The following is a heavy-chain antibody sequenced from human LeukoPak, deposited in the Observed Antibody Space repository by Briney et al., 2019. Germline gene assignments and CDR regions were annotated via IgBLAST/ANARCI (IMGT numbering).Heavy chain of an antibody. J-gene: IGHJ5*02. CDR1: GFSFSNYW. Sequence: GGSLRLSCVVSGFSFSNYWMDRVRQAPGKGLEWVSAIRGSGGSTYYADSVKGRFTISRDNSKNTLYLQMNSLRAEDSAVYYCAKAGHPLVYCSSATCYMGSWGQGTLVTVSS. V-gene: IGHV3-23*01. CDR2: IRGSGGST. D-gene: IGHD2-2*02. CDR3: AKAGHPLVYCSSATCYMGS.